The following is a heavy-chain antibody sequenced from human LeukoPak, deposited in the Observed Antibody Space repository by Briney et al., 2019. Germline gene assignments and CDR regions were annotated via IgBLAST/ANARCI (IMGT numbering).Heavy chain of an antibody. V-gene: IGHV3-48*01. CDR1: GFTFKNYN. D-gene: IGHD2-15*01. J-gene: IGHJ4*02. CDR3: ARFRRSAQSY. CDR2: ISRNSDTL. Sequence: PGGSLRLSCAASGFTFKNYNMNWVRQAPGKGLEWVSYISRNSDTLYYADSVKGRFSISRDNAKNSVYLHMASLRVEDTAVYYCARFRRSAQSYWGQGILVTVSS.